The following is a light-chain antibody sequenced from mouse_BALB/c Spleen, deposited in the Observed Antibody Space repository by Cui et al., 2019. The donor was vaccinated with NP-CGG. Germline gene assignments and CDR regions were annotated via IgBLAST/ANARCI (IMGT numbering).Light chain of an antibody. J-gene: IGLJ1*01. Sequence: QAVVTQESALTTSPGETVTLTCRSSIGAVTTNNYANWVQEKPDHLFTGLIGGTNNRVPGVPARFSGSLIGDKAALTITGAQTEDEAMYFCALWYSNHWVFGGGTKLTVL. V-gene: IGLV1*01. CDR3: ALWYSNHWV. CDR2: GTN. CDR1: IGAVTTNNY.